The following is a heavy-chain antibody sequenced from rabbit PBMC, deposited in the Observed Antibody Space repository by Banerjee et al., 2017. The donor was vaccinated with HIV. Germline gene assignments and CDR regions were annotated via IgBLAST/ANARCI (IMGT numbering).Heavy chain of an antibody. V-gene: IGHV1S45*01. J-gene: IGHJ4*01. D-gene: IGHD8-1*01. CDR2: IGSGSGNT. CDR1: GFSFSSGYD. Sequence: QEQLEESGGDLVKPGASLTLTCTASGFSFSSGYDMCWVRQAPGEGLEWIACIGSGSGNTGYATWAKGRFTISKSSSTTVTLQMTSLTAADTATYFCARTHYSGASYFWLWGPGTLVTVS. CDR3: ARTHYSGASYFWL.